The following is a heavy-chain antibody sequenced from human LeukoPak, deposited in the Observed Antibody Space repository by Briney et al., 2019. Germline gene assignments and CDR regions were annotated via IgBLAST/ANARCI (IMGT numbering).Heavy chain of an antibody. CDR2: IGAAGSTI. CDR3: ARDSSTYAGPPDY. V-gene: IGHV3-48*01. CDR1: GLTFSSHW. Sequence: PGGSLRLSCAASGLTFSSHWMNWVRQAPGKGLEWVSYIGAAGSTIHYADSVKGRFTISRDNAKNSLFLQMNSLRAEDTAVYYCARDSSTYAGPPDYWGQGTLVTVSS. D-gene: IGHD2-2*01. J-gene: IGHJ4*02.